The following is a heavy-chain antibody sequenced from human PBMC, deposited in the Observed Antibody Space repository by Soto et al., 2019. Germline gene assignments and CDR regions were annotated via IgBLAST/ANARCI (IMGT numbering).Heavy chain of an antibody. Sequence: ASVKVSCKASGYTFTSYAMHWVRQAPGQRLEWMGWINAGNGNTKYSQKFQGRVTITRDTSASTAYMELSSLRSEDTAVYYCARDSDQLVHTRYYEWERLFGDAFDIWGQGTMVTVSS. CDR3: ARDSDQLVHTRYYEWERLFGDAFDI. CDR2: INAGNGNT. D-gene: IGHD3-22*01. J-gene: IGHJ3*02. CDR1: GYTFTSYA. V-gene: IGHV1-3*01.